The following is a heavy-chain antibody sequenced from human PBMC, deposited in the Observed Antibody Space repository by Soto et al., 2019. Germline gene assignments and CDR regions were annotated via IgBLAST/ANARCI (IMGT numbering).Heavy chain of an antibody. CDR3: AFQGSYSITYYYYGMDV. CDR2: IYYSGST. Sequence: XATLSLTFTVSGGSISSSSYYWGWIRQPPGKGLEWIGSIYYSGSTYYNPSLKSRVTISVDTSKNQFSLKLSSVTAADTAVYYCAFQGSYSITYYYYGMDVWGQGTTVTVSS. J-gene: IGHJ6*02. D-gene: IGHD3-10*01. V-gene: IGHV4-39*01. CDR1: GGSISSSSYY.